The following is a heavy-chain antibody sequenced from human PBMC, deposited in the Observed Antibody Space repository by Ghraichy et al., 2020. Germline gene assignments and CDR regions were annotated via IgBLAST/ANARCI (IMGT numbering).Heavy chain of an antibody. CDR1: ELTFSNVW. Sequence: GGSLRLSCAASELTFSNVWMSWVRQAPGRGLEWVGRIKREADGGTTDYAAPVAGRFTISRDDSKNTLYLQMNSLKTEDTAVYYCTTARSSGWYYFNYWGQGTLVTVSS. V-gene: IGHV3-15*01. J-gene: IGHJ4*02. CDR2: IKREADGGTT. D-gene: IGHD6-19*01. CDR3: TTARSSGWYYFNY.